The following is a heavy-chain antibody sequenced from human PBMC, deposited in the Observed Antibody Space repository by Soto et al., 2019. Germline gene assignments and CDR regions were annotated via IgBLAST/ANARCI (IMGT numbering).Heavy chain of an antibody. J-gene: IGHJ3*02. Sequence: ASVKVSCKASGYTFASYDINWVRQATGQGLEWMGWMNPNSGNAGYAQKFQGRVTMTRNTSISTAYMELSSLRSEDTAVYYCARRSGWVSDAFDIWGQGTMVTVSS. CDR1: GYTFASYD. D-gene: IGHD6-19*01. CDR2: MNPNSGNA. CDR3: ARRSGWVSDAFDI. V-gene: IGHV1-8*01.